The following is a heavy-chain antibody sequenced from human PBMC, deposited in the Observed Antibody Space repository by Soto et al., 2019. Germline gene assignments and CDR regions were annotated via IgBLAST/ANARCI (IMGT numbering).Heavy chain of an antibody. D-gene: IGHD2-2*01. V-gene: IGHV6-1*01. Sequence: QVQLQQSGPGLVKTSQTLSLTCAISGDSVSSNDATWDWIRQSPSRGLEWLGRTYYRSKWYIDYPALVKGQKPTTPHPPNIQLSLLMSSLPPGDRAVYFGVSLVGNSWLDSWGQGTLFTVSS. CDR1: GDSVSSNDAT. CDR3: VSLVGNSWLDS. CDR2: TYYRSKWYI. J-gene: IGHJ5*01.